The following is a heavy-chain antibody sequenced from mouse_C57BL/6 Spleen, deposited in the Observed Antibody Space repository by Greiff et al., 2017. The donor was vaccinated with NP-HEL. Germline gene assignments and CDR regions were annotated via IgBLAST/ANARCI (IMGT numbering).Heavy chain of an antibody. D-gene: IGHD1-1*01. J-gene: IGHJ4*01. CDR3: ARGAHYYGSSYENYAMDY. CDR1: GFTFSDYY. Sequence: EVKLQESEGGLVQPGSSMKLSCTASGFTFSDYYMAWVRQVPEKGLEWVANINYDGSSTYYLDSLKSRFIISRDNAKNILYLQMSSLKSEDTATYYCARGAHYYGSSYENYAMDYWGQGTSVTVSS. CDR2: INYDGSST. V-gene: IGHV5-16*01.